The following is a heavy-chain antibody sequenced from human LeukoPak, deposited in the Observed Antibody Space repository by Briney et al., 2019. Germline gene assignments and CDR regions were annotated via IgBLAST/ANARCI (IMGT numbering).Heavy chain of an antibody. D-gene: IGHD2-21*02. Sequence: GGSLRLSCTTSGFNFRAYWMAWVRQAPGKGLVWVSRTNSDGSSTRYADSVKGRFTISRDNAKNTLYLQMNSLRAEDTAVYYCARDSRPYCGGDCGFDYWGQGTLVTVSS. CDR1: GFNFRAYW. V-gene: IGHV3-74*01. CDR2: TNSDGSST. CDR3: ARDSRPYCGGDCGFDY. J-gene: IGHJ4*02.